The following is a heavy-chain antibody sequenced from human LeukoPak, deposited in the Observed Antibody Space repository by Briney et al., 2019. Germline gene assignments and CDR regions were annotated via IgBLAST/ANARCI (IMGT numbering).Heavy chain of an antibody. V-gene: IGHV1-2*02. CDR2: INPNSGGT. CDR3: AREFGRIGSSWYVPGSWALYYYYLDV. CDR1: GYTFTGYY. Sequence: GASVKVSCKAFGYTFTGYYMHWVRQAPGQGLEWMGWINPNSGGTNYAQKFQGRVTMSVDTSKNQFSLKLSSVTAADTAVYYCAREFGRIGSSWYVPGSWALYYYYLDVWGKGTTVTISS. J-gene: IGHJ6*03. D-gene: IGHD6-13*01.